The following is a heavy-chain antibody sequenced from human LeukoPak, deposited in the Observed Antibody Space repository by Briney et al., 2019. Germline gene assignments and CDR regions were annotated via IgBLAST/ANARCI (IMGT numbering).Heavy chain of an antibody. CDR2: FSGSGGST. Sequence: GGSLRLSCAASGVTVSNNYMNWVRQAPGKGLEWVSAFSGSGGSTYYADSVKGRFTISRDNSKNTLYLQMNSLGAEDTAVYYCAKRHSSSWYFWGQGTLVTVSS. J-gene: IGHJ4*02. CDR1: GVTVSNNY. V-gene: IGHV3-23*01. D-gene: IGHD6-13*01. CDR3: AKRHSSSWYF.